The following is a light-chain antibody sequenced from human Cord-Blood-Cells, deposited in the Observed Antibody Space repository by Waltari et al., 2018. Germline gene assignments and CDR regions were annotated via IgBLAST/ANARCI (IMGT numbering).Light chain of an antibody. CDR2: DVS. CDR3: SSYTSSSTYV. J-gene: IGLJ1*01. Sequence: QSALTQPASVSGSPGQSLTISCTGTSNDVGGYSYVSWYQQHPGKAPKLIIYDVSNRPSGVSNRFSGSKSGHTASLTISGLQAEDEADYYCSSYTSSSTYVFGTGTKVTVL. CDR1: SNDVGGYSY. V-gene: IGLV2-14*01.